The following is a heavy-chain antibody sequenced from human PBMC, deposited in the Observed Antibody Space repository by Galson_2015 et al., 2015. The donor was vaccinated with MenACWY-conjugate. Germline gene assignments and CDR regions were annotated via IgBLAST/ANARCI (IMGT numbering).Heavy chain of an antibody. Sequence: SETLSLTCTVSGASISSYYWAWIRQSPGNKLDWIGYISYSGTTDYNPSFKSRVTISVDSSENQFPLKLNSVTASDTAVYYCARGRGSYYGLLGHWGQGTPVTVSS. CDR1: GASISSYY. V-gene: IGHV4-59*01. CDR3: ARGRGSYYGLLGH. CDR2: ISYSGTT. D-gene: IGHD3-16*01. J-gene: IGHJ4*02.